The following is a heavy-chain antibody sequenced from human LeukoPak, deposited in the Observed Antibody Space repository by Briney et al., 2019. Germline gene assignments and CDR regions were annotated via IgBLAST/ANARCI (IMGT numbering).Heavy chain of an antibody. V-gene: IGHV3-74*01. Sequence: QPGGSMRLSCAASGFTFSSYWMHWVRQAPGKGLVWVSRINSDGSSTSCADSVEGRFTISRDNAKNTLYLQMNSLRAEDTAVYYCARMDSGGYTYFDDWGQGTLVTVSS. D-gene: IGHD3-22*01. CDR1: GFTFSSYW. CDR2: INSDGSST. J-gene: IGHJ4*02. CDR3: ARMDSGGYTYFDD.